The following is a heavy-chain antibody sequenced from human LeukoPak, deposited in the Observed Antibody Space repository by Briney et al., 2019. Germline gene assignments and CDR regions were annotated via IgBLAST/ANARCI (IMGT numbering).Heavy chain of an antibody. Sequence: PGGSLRLSCAASGITFSSYGMHWVRQAPGKGLEWVAFIWYDGSDKYYADSVKGRLTISRDNSKNTLYLQMNSLRAEDTAVYYCAKVHIPPQSIAEPGMDYWAKGTLVTVS. D-gene: IGHD6-13*01. CDR2: IWYDGSDK. V-gene: IGHV3-30*02. CDR1: GITFSSYG. CDR3: AKVHIPPQSIAEPGMDY. J-gene: IGHJ4*02.